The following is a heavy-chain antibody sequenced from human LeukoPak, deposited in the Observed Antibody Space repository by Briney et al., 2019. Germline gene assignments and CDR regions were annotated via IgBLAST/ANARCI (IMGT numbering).Heavy chain of an antibody. V-gene: IGHV4-34*01. J-gene: IGHJ5*02. CDR3: ARDFGDHIAAAGHNWFDP. D-gene: IGHD6-13*01. Sequence: TSETLSLTCAVYGGSFSGYYWSWIRQPPGKGLEWIGEINHSGSTNYNPSLKSRVTISVDTSKNQFSLKLSSVTAADTAVYYCARDFGDHIAAAGHNWFDPWGQGTLVTVSS. CDR2: INHSGST. CDR1: GGSFSGYY.